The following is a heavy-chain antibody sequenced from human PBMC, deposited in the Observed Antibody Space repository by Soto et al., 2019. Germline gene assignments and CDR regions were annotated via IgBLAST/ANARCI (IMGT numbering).Heavy chain of an antibody. CDR3: ARDISTSDY. J-gene: IGHJ4*02. CDR2: ISSSSTYI. D-gene: IGHD1-1*01. V-gene: IGHV3-21*01. CDR1: GFTLSTYG. Sequence: GESLRLSCAASGFTLSTYGMNWVRQAPGKGLEWVSSISSSSTYIYYADSVKGRFTISRDNAKNSVYLQMNSLRAEDTAVYYCARDISTSDYWGQGTLVTVSS.